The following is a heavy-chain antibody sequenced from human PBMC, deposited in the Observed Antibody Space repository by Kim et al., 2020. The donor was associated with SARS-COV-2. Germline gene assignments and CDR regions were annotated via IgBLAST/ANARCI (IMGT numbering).Heavy chain of an antibody. D-gene: IGHD4-17*01. V-gene: IGHV3-13*01. J-gene: IGHJ6*02. CDR2: IGTAGDT. Sequence: GGSLRLSCAASGFTFSSYDMHWVRQPTGKGLEWVSAIGTAGDTYYPGSVKGRFTISRENAKNSLYLQMNSLRAGDTAVYYCARADYGDNYYYYYGMDVRGQGTTVTVSS. CDR3: ARADYGDNYYYYYGMDV. CDR1: GFTFSSYD.